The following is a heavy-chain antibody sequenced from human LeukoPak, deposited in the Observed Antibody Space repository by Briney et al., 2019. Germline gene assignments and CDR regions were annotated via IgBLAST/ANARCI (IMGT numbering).Heavy chain of an antibody. J-gene: IGHJ4*02. V-gene: IGHV4-30-4*08. CDR1: GGSISSGDYY. CDR2: IYYSGST. D-gene: IGHD4-11*01. CDR3: ARAWTTVTNLDY. Sequence: PSETLSLTCTVSGGSISSGDYYWSWIRQPPGKGLEWIGYIYYSGSTYYNPSLKSRVTISVDTSKNQFSLKLSSVTAADTAVYYCARAWTTVTNLDYWGQGTLVTVSS.